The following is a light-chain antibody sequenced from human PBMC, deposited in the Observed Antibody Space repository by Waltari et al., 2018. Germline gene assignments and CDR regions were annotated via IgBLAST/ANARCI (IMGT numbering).Light chain of an antibody. V-gene: IGKV4-1*01. CDR3: QQYYTTPWT. Sequence: DIVMTQSPDSLAVSLGERATINCKSSQSVLYSSSKKSYLAWYQQKPGQPPKLFIYWASTLESVVPDRFSGSGSGTEFTLTISSLQAEDVAVYYCQQYYTTPWTFGQGTKVEIK. CDR1: QSVLYSSSKKSY. CDR2: WAS. J-gene: IGKJ1*01.